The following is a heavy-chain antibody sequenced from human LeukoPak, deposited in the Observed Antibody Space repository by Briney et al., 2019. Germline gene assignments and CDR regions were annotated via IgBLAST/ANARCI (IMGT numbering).Heavy chain of an antibody. CDR1: GFTFSNYA. J-gene: IGHJ4*02. V-gene: IGHV3-23*01. CDR2: ISGSGGSI. D-gene: IGHD3-9*01. CDR3: AKLPYFAYFDY. Sequence: GGSLRLSCAASGFTFSNYAMNWVRQAPGKGLEWVSAISGSGGSIYYADSVKGRFTISRDNSKNTLYLQMNSLRAEDTAVYHCAKLPYFAYFDYWGQGTLVSVSS.